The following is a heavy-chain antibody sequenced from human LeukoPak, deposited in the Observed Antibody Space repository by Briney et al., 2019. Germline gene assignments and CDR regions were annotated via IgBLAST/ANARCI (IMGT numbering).Heavy chain of an antibody. J-gene: IGHJ4*02. Sequence: SETLSLTCTVSGGSISSYYWSWIRQPPGKGVEGMGYIYYSGSTNYNPSLKSRVTISVDTSKNQFSLKLSSVTAADTAVYYCARDKNGEIDYWGQGTLVTVSS. CDR1: GGSISSYY. V-gene: IGHV4-59*01. CDR2: IYYSGST. CDR3: ARDKNGEIDY. D-gene: IGHD3-10*01.